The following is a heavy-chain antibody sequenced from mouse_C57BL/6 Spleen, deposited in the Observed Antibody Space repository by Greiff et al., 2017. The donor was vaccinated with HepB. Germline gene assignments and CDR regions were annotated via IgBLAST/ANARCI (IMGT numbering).Heavy chain of an antibody. CDR1: GFTFSSYA. V-gene: IGHV5-9-1*02. Sequence: EVKVVESGEGLVKPGGSLKLSCAASGFTFSSYAMSWVRQTPEKRLEWVAYISSGGDYIYYADTVKGRFTISRDNARNTLYLQMSSLKSEDTAMYYCTREGLRSTWFAYWGQGTLVTVSA. D-gene: IGHD3-2*02. CDR2: ISSGGDYI. J-gene: IGHJ3*01. CDR3: TREGLRSTWFAY.